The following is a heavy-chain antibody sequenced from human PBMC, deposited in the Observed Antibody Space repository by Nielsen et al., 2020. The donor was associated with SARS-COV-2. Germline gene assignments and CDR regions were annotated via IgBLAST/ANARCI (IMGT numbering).Heavy chain of an antibody. CDR2: ISSRSDYI. J-gene: IGHJ6*02. D-gene: IGHD1-14*01. CDR3: ARAYHNYYYAMDV. Sequence: GESLKISCAASGFIFSDYNMNWVRQAPGKGLEWVSFISSRSDYIYYADSMKGRFTISRDNAKNSLFLQMNRLRVEDTAVYYCARAYHNYYYAMDVWGQGTTVTVSS. CDR1: GFIFSDYN. V-gene: IGHV3-21*01.